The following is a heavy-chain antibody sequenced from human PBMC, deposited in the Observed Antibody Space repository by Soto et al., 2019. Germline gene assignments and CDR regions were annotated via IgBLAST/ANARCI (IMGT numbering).Heavy chain of an antibody. CDR2: ISAYNGNT. V-gene: IGHV1-18*01. Sequence: GASVKVSCKASGYTFTSYGISWVRQAPGQGLEWMGWISAYNGNTNYAQKLQGRVTMTTDTSTSTAYMELRSLRSDDTAVYYCARVRFFGVVIIFTWFDTCGKGNLVTIYS. CDR1: GYTFTSYG. D-gene: IGHD3-3*01. CDR3: ARVRFFGVVIIFTWFDT. J-gene: IGHJ5*02.